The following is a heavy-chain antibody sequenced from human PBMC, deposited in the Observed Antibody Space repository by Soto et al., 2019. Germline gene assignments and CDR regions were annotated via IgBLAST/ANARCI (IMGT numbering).Heavy chain of an antibody. J-gene: IGHJ6*02. CDR1: VGSISSYD. V-gene: IGHV4-59*01. CDR3: AREGAAGLPYYYYGMDV. Sequence: SETLSLTCTVSVGSISSYDWSWIRQPPGKGLEWIGYIYYSGSTNYNPSLKSRVTISVDTSKNQFSLKLSSVTAADTAVYYCAREGAAGLPYYYYGMDVWGQGTTVTVSS. CDR2: IYYSGST. D-gene: IGHD6-13*01.